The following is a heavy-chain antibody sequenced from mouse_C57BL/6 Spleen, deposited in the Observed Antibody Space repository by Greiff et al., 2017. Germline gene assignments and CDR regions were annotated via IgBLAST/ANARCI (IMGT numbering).Heavy chain of an antibody. D-gene: IGHD2-3*01. Sequence: QVQLKQSGAELVRPGTSVKVSCKASGYAFTNYLIEWVKQRPGQGLEWIGVINPGSGGTNYNEKFKGKATLTADKSSSTAYMQLSSLTSEDSAVYFCARKGDDGPFDYWGQGTTLTVSS. J-gene: IGHJ2*01. CDR1: GYAFTNYL. CDR3: ARKGDDGPFDY. V-gene: IGHV1-54*01. CDR2: INPGSGGT.